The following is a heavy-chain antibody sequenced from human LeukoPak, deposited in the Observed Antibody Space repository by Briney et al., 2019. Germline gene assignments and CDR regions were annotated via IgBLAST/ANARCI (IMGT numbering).Heavy chain of an antibody. CDR3: ARGDYGGTHFDY. D-gene: IGHD4-23*01. J-gene: IGHJ4*02. CDR2: IYHSGNT. CDR1: GASISSGGYS. V-gene: IGHV4-30-2*01. Sequence: PSETLSLTCAVSGASISSGGYSWSWIRQPPGQVLEWTGYIYHSGNTYYNPSLNSRVSISVDRSKNQFSLKLSSVTAADTAVYFCARGDYGGTHFDYWGQGTLVTVSS.